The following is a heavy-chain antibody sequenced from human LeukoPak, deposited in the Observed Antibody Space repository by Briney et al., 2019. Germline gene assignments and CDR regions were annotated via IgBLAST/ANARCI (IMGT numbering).Heavy chain of an antibody. CDR3: ARDATAQQLVHYFDY. CDR2: ISYDGNNK. D-gene: IGHD6-13*01. Sequence: GGSLRLSCAASGFTFSSYSMNWVRQAPGKGLEWVAVISYDGNNKYYVDSVKGRFTISRDNSKNTAYLQMNSLRVEDTAVYYCARDATAQQLVHYFDYWGQGTLVTVSS. J-gene: IGHJ4*02. V-gene: IGHV3-30*03. CDR1: GFTFSSYS.